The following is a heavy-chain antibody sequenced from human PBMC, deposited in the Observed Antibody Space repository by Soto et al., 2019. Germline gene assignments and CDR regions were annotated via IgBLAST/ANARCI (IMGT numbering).Heavy chain of an antibody. Sequence: QLLESGGALIQSGGSLRVSCVASGFKFSAYAMTWLLQSPGQGLQWVSSISTSGNTTFYADSVKGRFTISRDNSRNTLYLQLRSLRAEDTARYFCAKSTQRVFAYFDIWGQGSLVTVSS. V-gene: IGHV3-23*01. CDR3: AKSTQRVFAYFDI. D-gene: IGHD3-3*01. CDR1: GFKFSAYA. J-gene: IGHJ4*02. CDR2: ISTSGNTT.